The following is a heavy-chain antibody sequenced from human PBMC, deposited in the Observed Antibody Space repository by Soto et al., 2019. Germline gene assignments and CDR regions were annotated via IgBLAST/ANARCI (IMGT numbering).Heavy chain of an antibody. CDR1: GGTFSSYA. Sequence: QVQLVQSGAEAKKPGSSVKVSCKASGGTFSSYAISWVRQAPGQGLEWMGGIIPIFGTANYAQKFQGRVTITADESTSTAYMELSSLRSEDTAVYYCARVAYCGGDCYSPADYWGQGTLVTVSS. CDR3: ARVAYCGGDCYSPADY. V-gene: IGHV1-69*01. J-gene: IGHJ4*02. D-gene: IGHD2-21*02. CDR2: IIPIFGTA.